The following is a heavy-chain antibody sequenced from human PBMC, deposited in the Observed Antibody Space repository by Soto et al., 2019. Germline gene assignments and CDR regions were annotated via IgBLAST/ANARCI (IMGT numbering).Heavy chain of an antibody. CDR3: AHQYYYDSSGYY. Sequence: SGPTLVNPTQTLKQSCAFSRLSLSTSEQGVGSIPQPPGKALEWLALIYWDDDKRYSPSLKSRLTITKDTSKNQVVLRMSNMDPVDTATYYCAHQYYYDSSGYYWGQGTLVTVSS. CDR1: RLSLSTSEQG. D-gene: IGHD3-22*01. J-gene: IGHJ4*02. V-gene: IGHV2-5*02. CDR2: IYWDDDK.